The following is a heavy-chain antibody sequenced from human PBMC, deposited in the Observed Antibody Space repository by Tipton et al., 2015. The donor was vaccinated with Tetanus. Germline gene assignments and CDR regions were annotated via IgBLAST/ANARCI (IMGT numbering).Heavy chain of an antibody. CDR2: IDYFGTT. Sequence: LRLSCTVSGGSISTYHWNWIRQFPGKGLEWIGYIDYFGTTKYNPSLKSRVAMSVDTSKNQLSLKLSSVTSADTAVYYCSRGILGPGYSYEIPRNFDCWGQGTLVTVSS. V-gene: IGHV4-59*01. CDR3: SRGILGPGYSYEIPRNFDC. CDR1: GGSISTYH. J-gene: IGHJ4*02. D-gene: IGHD5-18*01.